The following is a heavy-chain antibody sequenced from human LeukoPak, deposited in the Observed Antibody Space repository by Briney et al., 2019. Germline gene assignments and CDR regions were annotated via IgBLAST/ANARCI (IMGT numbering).Heavy chain of an antibody. CDR1: GTTFCRSA. CDR2: VIPILGTT. J-gene: IGHJ4*02. V-gene: IGHV1-69*05. Sequence: SVKVSCKASGTTFCRSAISWVRQAPGQGLEWMGGVIPILGTTNYAQKFQDRVSITTDESTNTAYMEVSSLRSVDTAVYYCARDDGSATLGFDSWGQGTLVTVSS. CDR3: ARDDGSATLGFDS. D-gene: IGHD1-26*01.